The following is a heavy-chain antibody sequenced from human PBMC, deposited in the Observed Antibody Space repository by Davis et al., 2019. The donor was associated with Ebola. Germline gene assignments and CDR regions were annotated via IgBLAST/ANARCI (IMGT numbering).Heavy chain of an antibody. CDR2: INHSGST. J-gene: IGHJ4*02. CDR3: AREIHDFWSGPIDY. V-gene: IGHV4-34*01. CDR1: GGSFSGYY. D-gene: IGHD3-3*01. Sequence: SETLSLTCAVYGGSFSGYYWSWIRQPPGKGLEWIGEINHSGSTNYNPSLKSRVTISVDTSKNQFSLKLRSVTAADTAVYYCAREIHDFWSGPIDYWGQGTLVTVSS.